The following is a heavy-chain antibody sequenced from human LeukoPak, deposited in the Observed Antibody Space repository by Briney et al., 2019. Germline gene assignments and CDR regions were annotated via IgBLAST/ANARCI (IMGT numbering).Heavy chain of an antibody. J-gene: IGHJ4*02. CDR2: ISDRGDST. CDR1: GFTITTYA. V-gene: IGHV3-23*01. D-gene: IGHD3-16*02. CDR3: ARDSYDYVWGSYRYNIDS. Sequence: GGSLRLSCAASGFTITTYAMGWVRQAPGKGLEWVSVISDRGDSTHYADSVKGRFTISRDSSKNTLYLQINSLRAEDTALYYCARDSYDYVWGSYRYNIDSWGQGTLVTVSS.